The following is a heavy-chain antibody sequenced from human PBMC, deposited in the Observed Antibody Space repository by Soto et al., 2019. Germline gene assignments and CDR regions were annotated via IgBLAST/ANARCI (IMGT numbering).Heavy chain of an antibody. V-gene: IGHV1-69*01. CDR2: IIPIFGTA. D-gene: IGHD6-19*01. CDR3: ARDGDRGSGWYRGGVDY. Sequence: QVQLVQSGAEVKKPGSSVKVSCKASGGTFSSYAISWVRQAPGQGLEWMGGIIPIFGTANYAQKFQGRVTITADESTSTAYMELSSLRSEDTAVYYCARDGDRGSGWYRGGVDYWGQGTLVTVSS. CDR1: GGTFSSYA. J-gene: IGHJ4*02.